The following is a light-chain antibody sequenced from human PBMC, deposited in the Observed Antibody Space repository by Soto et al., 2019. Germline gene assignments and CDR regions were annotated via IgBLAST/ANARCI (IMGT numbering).Light chain of an antibody. CDR2: KAS. V-gene: IGKV1-5*03. CDR1: QSISSW. CDR3: QHYNSYSYT. J-gene: IGKJ2*01. Sequence: DIQMTQSPSTLSASVGDRGTITGRASQSISSWLAWYQQKPGKAPRLLIYKASSLESGVPSRFSGSGSGTDFDLTLSSLQPHDFATYYCQHYNSYSYTFVQGPKREIK.